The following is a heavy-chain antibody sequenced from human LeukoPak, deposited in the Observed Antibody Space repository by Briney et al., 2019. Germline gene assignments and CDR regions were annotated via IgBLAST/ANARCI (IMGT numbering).Heavy chain of an antibody. CDR1: GFTVSNNY. Sequence: GGSLRLSCAASGFTVSNNYLHWVRQAPGKGLEWVSVIYSGGTTYYANSVKGRFTISRDNSKNTLYLQMNSLRAEDTAVYYCASALRIYYYFDYWGQGTLVTVSS. D-gene: IGHD1-26*01. J-gene: IGHJ4*02. CDR2: IYSGGTT. V-gene: IGHV3-53*01. CDR3: ASALRIYYYFDY.